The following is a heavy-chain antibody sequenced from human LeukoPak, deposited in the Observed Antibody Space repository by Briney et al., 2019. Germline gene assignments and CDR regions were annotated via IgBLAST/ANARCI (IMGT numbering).Heavy chain of an antibody. CDR2: IYHSGST. V-gene: IGHV4-38-2*02. CDR3: ARQTGSGLFILP. D-gene: IGHD3/OR15-3a*01. Sequence: SETLSLTCNVSGYSISSGYYWAWIRQSPGKGLEWIGSIYHSGSTYYNPSLKSRVAMSVDTSKKQFSLNLSSVTAADTAVYYCARQTGSGLFILPGGQGTLVTVSS. CDR1: GYSISSGYY. J-gene: IGHJ4*02.